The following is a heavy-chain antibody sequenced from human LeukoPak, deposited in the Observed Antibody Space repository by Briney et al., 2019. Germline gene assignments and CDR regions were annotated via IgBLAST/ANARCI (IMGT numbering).Heavy chain of an antibody. CDR3: AKDPTTGTTPNWFDP. J-gene: IGHJ5*02. D-gene: IGHD1-1*01. V-gene: IGHV3-23*01. CDR2: ISGSGGST. CDR1: GFTFSSYA. Sequence: GGSLRLSCAASGFTFSSYAMHWVRQAPWKGLEWVSAISGSGGSTYYADPVKGRFTISRDNSKNTLYLQMNSLRAEDTAVYYCAKDPTTGTTPNWFDPWGQGTLVTVSS.